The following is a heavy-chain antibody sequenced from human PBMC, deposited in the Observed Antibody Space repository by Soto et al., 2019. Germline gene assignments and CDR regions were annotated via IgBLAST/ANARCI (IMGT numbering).Heavy chain of an antibody. CDR1: GGTFSSYA. V-gene: IGHV1-69*01. J-gene: IGHJ6*02. CDR2: IIPIFGTA. CDR3: AGGGPDVVPAAVNHYYYYYGMDV. D-gene: IGHD2-2*01. Sequence: QVQLVQSGAEVKKPGSSVKVSCKASGGTFSSYAISWVRQAPGQGLEWMGGIIPIFGTANYAQKFQGRVTLNADESTTTASVELSTRGSEDTAGYYCAGGGPDVVPAAVNHYYYYYGMDVWGQGTTVTVSS.